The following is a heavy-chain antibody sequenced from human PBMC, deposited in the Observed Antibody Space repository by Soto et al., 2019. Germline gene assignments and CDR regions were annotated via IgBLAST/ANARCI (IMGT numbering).Heavy chain of an antibody. CDR2: IIPIFGTA. D-gene: IGHD2-2*01. CDR3: ARKGYCSSTSCLDDWFDP. J-gene: IGHJ5*02. V-gene: IGHV1-69*01. CDR1: GGTFSSYA. Sequence: QVQLVQSGAEVKKPGSSVKVSCKASGGTFSSYAISWVRQAPGQGLEWMGGIIPIFGTANYAQKFQGRVTITADESTSTAYMELSSLRSEDTAMYYCARKGYCSSTSCLDDWFDPWGQGTLVTVSS.